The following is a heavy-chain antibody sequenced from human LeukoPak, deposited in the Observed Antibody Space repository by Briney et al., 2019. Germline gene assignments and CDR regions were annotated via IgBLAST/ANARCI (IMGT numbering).Heavy chain of an antibody. CDR1: GYNFNNHW. J-gene: IGHJ5*02. CDR3: ARGSGSSSWLDP. D-gene: IGHD3-10*01. V-gene: IGHV5-51*01. Sequence: GESLKISCRGSGYNFNNHWIGWVRQIPGKGLEWMGLIYPGDSDPKYSPSFEGQVTMSVDKSISASFLQWSSLKASDTAIYYCARGSGSSSWLDPWGQGTLVTVSS. CDR2: IYPGDSDP.